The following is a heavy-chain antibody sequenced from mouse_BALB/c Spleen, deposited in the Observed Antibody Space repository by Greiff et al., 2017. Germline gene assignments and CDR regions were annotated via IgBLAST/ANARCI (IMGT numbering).Heavy chain of an antibody. Sequence: EVQVVESGGGLVKPGGSLKLSCAASGFTFSSYTMSWVRQTPEKRLEWVATISSGGSYTYYPDSVKGRFTISRDNAKNTLYLQMSSLKSEDTAMYYCTRENYRYFDYWGQGTTLTVSS. J-gene: IGHJ2*01. D-gene: IGHD2-14*01. V-gene: IGHV5-6-4*01. CDR2: ISSGGSYT. CDR1: GFTFSSYT. CDR3: TRENYRYFDY.